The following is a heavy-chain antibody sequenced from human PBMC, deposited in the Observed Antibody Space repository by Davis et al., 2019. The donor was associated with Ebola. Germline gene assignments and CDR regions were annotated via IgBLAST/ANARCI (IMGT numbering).Heavy chain of an antibody. CDR3: ARHRGGAVAGTLFY. Sequence: GESLKISCQASGYGFTSYWIGWVRQMPGKGLEWMGRIDPSDSYTNYSPSFQGHVTISADKSISTAYLQWSSLKASDTAMYYCARHRGGAVAGTLFYWGQGTLVTVSS. CDR2: IDPSDSYT. V-gene: IGHV5-10-1*01. CDR1: GYGFTSYW. J-gene: IGHJ4*02. D-gene: IGHD6-19*01.